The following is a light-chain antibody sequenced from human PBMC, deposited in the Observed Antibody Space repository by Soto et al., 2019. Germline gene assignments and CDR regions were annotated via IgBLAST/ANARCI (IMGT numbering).Light chain of an antibody. V-gene: IGKV3-20*01. J-gene: IGKJ1*01. CDR2: GAS. CDR1: QSVSSSY. Sequence: EIVMTQSPATQSVSPGERATLSCRASQSVSSSYLAWYQQKPGQAPRLLIYGASSRATGIPDRFSGSGSGTDFTLTISRLEPEDFAVYYCQQYGSSLPWTFGQGTKVEIK. CDR3: QQYGSSLPWT.